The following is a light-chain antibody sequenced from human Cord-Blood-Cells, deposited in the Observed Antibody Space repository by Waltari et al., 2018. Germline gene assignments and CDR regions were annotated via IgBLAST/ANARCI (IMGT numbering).Light chain of an antibody. J-gene: IGLJ1*01. CDR1: SSDVGGYNH. V-gene: IGLV2-11*01. CDR2: DVS. Sequence: QSALTQPRSVSGSPGQSVTISCTGTSSDVGGYNHGSWYQQHPGKAPKLMIYDVSKRPSGVPDRFSGSKSGNTASLTISGLQAEDEADYYCCSYAGSYTYVFGTGTKVTVL. CDR3: CSYAGSYTYV.